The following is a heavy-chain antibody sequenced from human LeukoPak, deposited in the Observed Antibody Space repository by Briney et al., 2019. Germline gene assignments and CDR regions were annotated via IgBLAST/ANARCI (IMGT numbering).Heavy chain of an antibody. V-gene: IGHV1-69*04. CDR1: GGTFSSYA. CDR2: IIPILGIA. Sequence: SVKVSCKASGGTFSSYAISWVRQAPGQGLEWMGRIIPILGIANYAQKFQGRVTITADKSTSTAYMELSSLRSEDTAVYYCARDGSIAVAGRFDYWGQGTLVTVSS. D-gene: IGHD6-19*01. CDR3: ARDGSIAVAGRFDY. J-gene: IGHJ4*02.